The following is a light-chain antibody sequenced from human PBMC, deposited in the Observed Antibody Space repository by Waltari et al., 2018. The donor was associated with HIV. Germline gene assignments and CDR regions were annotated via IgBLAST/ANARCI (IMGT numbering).Light chain of an antibody. V-gene: IGLV2-11*01. Sequence: QSALTQPHSVSGSPGQSVTISCPGTSSDVGGYNYVSWYQQHPGKAPKLMIFDVTKRPSGVPDRFSGSKSGNTASLTISGLQAEDEADYFCCSYAGGYTLVFGGGTKLTVL. CDR3: CSYAGGYTLV. CDR2: DVT. CDR1: SSDVGGYNY. J-gene: IGLJ3*02.